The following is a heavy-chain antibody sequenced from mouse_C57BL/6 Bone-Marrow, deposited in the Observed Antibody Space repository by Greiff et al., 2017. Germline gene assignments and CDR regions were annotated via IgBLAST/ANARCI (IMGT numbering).Heavy chain of an antibody. CDR2: INPNNGGT. V-gene: IGHV1-22*01. Sequence: VQLQQSGPELVKPGASVKMSCKASGYTFTDYNMHWVEQSHGKSLEWIGYINPNNGGTSYNQKFKGKATLTVNKSSSTAYMELRSLTSEDSAVYYCARGRADGTVVDFDYWGQGTTLTVSS. J-gene: IGHJ2*01. CDR3: ARGRADGTVVDFDY. D-gene: IGHD1-1*01. CDR1: GYTFTDYN.